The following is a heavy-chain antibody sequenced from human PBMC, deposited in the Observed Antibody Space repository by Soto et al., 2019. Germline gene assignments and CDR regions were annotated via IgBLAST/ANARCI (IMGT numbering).Heavy chain of an antibody. J-gene: IGHJ4*02. V-gene: IGHV1-18*01. CDR1: GYSFTRYG. D-gene: IGHD2-15*01. Sequence: QVQLVQSGAEVKKLGASVKVSCQTSGYSFTRYGVSWVRQAPGQGLEWMGWISPFNGNTNYAHHFRGKITMTTDTSTTTASLEVRSLTYDATAVYFCGRDYRSFPDVWGQGTLVTVSS. CDR3: GRDYRSFPDV. CDR2: ISPFNGNT.